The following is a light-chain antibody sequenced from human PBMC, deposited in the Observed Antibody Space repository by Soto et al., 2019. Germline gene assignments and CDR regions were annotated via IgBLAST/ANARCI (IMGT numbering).Light chain of an antibody. V-gene: IGKV1-39*01. CDR2: AAS. J-gene: IGKJ2*01. CDR3: QQSYSTPYT. Sequence: DIQMTQSPSSLSASVGDRVTITCRASQSISTYLNWYQQKPGKVPKLLINAASSLQSGVPSRFSGSGSGADFTLTITSLQPEDFATFYCQQSYSTPYTFGQGTKREIK. CDR1: QSISTY.